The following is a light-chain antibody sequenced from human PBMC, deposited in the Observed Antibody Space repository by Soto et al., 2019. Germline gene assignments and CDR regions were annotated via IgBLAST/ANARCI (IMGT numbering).Light chain of an antibody. Sequence: EIVMTQSPATLSVSPGKTAPVSCRASQGISIALAWYRQKPGQAPRLLIYGASTRATDIPARFSGSGSGTEFTLTISSLQSEDFAVYHCQQYTAWPLTFGGGTKVDIK. V-gene: IGKV3-15*01. J-gene: IGKJ4*01. CDR2: GAS. CDR1: QGISIA. CDR3: QQYTAWPLT.